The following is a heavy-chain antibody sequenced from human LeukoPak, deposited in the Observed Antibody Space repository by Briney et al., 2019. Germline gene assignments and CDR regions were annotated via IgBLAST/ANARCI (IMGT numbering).Heavy chain of an antibody. J-gene: IGHJ4*02. CDR3: AKARSGWYGFDY. CDR2: ISGRGGNT. D-gene: IGHD6-19*01. CDR1: GFTFSSYA. V-gene: IGHV3-23*01. Sequence: PGGSLRLSCAASGFTFSSYAMSWVRQAPGKGLEWVSDISGRGGNTYYADSVKGRFTISRDNSKNTLYLQMNSLRAEDTAVYYCAKARSGWYGFDYWGQGTLATVSS.